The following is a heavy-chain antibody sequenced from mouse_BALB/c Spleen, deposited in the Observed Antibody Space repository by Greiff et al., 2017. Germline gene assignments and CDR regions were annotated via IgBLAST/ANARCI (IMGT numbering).Heavy chain of an antibody. J-gene: IGHJ4*01. Sequence: EVQGVESGGGLVQPGGSLRLSCATSGFTFTDYYMSWVRQPPGKALEWLGFIRNKANGYTTEYSASVKGRFTISRDNSQSILYLQMNTLRAEDSATYYCARDTLYYAMDYWGQGTSVTVSS. CDR1: GFTFTDYY. CDR3: ARDTLYYAMDY. V-gene: IGHV7-3*02. CDR2: IRNKANGYTT.